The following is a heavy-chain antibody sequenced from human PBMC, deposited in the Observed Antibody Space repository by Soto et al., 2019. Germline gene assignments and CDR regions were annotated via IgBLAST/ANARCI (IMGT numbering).Heavy chain of an antibody. J-gene: IGHJ6*02. CDR3: AKGRSLTVLAYYYHGWDV. CDR1: GYTFSDYN. V-gene: IGHV1-46*01. CDR2: INPSGGGA. Sequence: QEQLVQSGAEVKKPGASVVISCKTSGYTFSDYNIFWVRQAPGQGLEFVGVINPSGGGAGYAPSFQGSVTMTRDTSTRTVYMQLSSLKSEDTAVYYCAKGRSLTVLAYYYHGWDVWGQGTTVTVSS. D-gene: IGHD7-27*01.